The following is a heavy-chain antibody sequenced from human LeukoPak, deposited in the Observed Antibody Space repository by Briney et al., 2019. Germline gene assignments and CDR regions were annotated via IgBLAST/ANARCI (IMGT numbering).Heavy chain of an antibody. Sequence: ASVKVSCKASGYTLTSYGISWVRQAPGQGREWMGWISAYNGNTNYAQKLQGRVTMTTDTSTSTAYMEVRSLRSDDTAVYYCARDAVATMDYYYGMDVWGQGTTVTVSS. CDR2: ISAYNGNT. V-gene: IGHV1-18*01. CDR3: ARDAVATMDYYYGMDV. J-gene: IGHJ6*02. CDR1: GYTLTSYG. D-gene: IGHD5-12*01.